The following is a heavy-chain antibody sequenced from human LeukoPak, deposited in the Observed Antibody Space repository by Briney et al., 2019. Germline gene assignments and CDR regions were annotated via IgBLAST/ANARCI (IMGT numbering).Heavy chain of an antibody. D-gene: IGHD3-3*01. J-gene: IGHJ6*03. CDR2: IKQDGSEK. V-gene: IGHV3-7*01. Sequence: GGSLRLSCAASGFTFSNYWMTWVRQAPGEGLEWVADIKQDGSEKLYVNSVRGRVTISRDNAKMSLFLQMNSLRAEDTAVYYCARDNGVVHGVYYMDVWGKGTTVTVS. CDR1: GFTFSNYW. CDR3: ARDNGVVHGVYYMDV.